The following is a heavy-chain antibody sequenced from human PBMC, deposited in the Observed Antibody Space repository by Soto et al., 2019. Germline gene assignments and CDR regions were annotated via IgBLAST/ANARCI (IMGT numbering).Heavy chain of an antibody. CDR2: ISSSGSTI. V-gene: IGHV3-48*03. J-gene: IGHJ6*02. CDR1: GFTFSSYE. D-gene: IGHD6-19*01. Sequence: SGGSLRLSCAASGFTFSSYEMNWVRQAPGKGLEWVSYISSSGSTIYYADSVKGRFTISRDNAKNSLYLQMNSLRAEDTAVYYCARDLAVAGLGELDVWGQGTTVTVSS. CDR3: ARDLAVAGLGELDV.